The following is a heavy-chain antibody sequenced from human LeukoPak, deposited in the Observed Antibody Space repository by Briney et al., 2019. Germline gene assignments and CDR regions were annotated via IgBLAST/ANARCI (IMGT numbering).Heavy chain of an antibody. CDR1: GYTFTGYY. CDR2: INPNSGGT. D-gene: IGHD3-16*01. CDR3: ARGPSQIMENYMDV. Sequence: ASVKVSCKASGYTFTGYYMHWVRQAPGQGLEWMGWINPNSGGTNYAQKFQGRVTMTRGTSISTAYMELSRLRSDDTAVYYCARGPSQIMENYMDVWGIGTTVTVSS. J-gene: IGHJ6*03. V-gene: IGHV1-2*02.